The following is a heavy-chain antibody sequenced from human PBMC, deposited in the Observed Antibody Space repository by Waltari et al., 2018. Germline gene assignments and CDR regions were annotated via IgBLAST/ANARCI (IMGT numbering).Heavy chain of an antibody. V-gene: IGHV3-30*02. D-gene: IGHD4-17*01. Sequence: QVQLVESGGGVVQPGGSLRLSCAASGFTFRGYGMHWVRQAPGKGLEWVAFIRYDGSNKYYADSVKGRFTISRDNSKNTLYLQMNSLRAEDTAVYYCAKIAVTTWGLDYWGQGTLVTVSS. CDR2: IRYDGSNK. CDR1: GFTFRGYG. CDR3: AKIAVTTWGLDY. J-gene: IGHJ4*02.